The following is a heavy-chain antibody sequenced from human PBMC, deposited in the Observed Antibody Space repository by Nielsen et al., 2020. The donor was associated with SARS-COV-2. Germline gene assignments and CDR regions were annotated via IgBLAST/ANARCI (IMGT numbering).Heavy chain of an antibody. D-gene: IGHD6-19*01. CDR2: FSGSGDRT. J-gene: IGHJ5*02. V-gene: IGHV3-23*01. CDR3: ARGIAVAATEWFDP. Sequence: GGSLRLSCAASGFTFSSYAMSWVRQAPGKGLEWVSTFSGSGDRTYYSDSVKGRFTISRDNANNSLYLQMNSLRAEDTAVYYCARGIAVAATEWFDPWGQGTLVTVSS. CDR1: GFTFSSYA.